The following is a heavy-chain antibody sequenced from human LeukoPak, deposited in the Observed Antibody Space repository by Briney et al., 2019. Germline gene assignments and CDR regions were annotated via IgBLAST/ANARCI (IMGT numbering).Heavy chain of an antibody. CDR2: IDPSDSYT. CDR3: ARHQGGDTIFGVVIKTGSRGFDY. J-gene: IGHJ4*02. Sequence: GESLKISCKGSGYSFTSYWISWVRQMPGKGLEWMGNIDPSDSYTNYSPSFQGHVTISADKSISTAYLQWSSLKASDTAMYYCARHQGGDTIFGVVIKTGSRGFDYWGQGILVTVSS. CDR1: GYSFTSYW. V-gene: IGHV5-10-1*01. D-gene: IGHD3-3*01.